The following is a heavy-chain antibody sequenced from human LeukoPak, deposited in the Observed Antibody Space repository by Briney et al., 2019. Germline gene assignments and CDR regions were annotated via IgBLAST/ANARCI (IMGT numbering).Heavy chain of an antibody. J-gene: IGHJ4*02. CDR3: ARGAHASGWYGDFDY. Sequence: ASVKVSCKASGYTSTGYYIHWARQAPGQGLEWMGWINPNSGVTNYEQKFQGRVTMARVTSISTAYMELSSLRSDDTAVYYCARGAHASGWYGDFDYWGQGTLVTVSS. CDR1: GYTSTGYY. D-gene: IGHD6-19*01. V-gene: IGHV1-2*02. CDR2: INPNSGVT.